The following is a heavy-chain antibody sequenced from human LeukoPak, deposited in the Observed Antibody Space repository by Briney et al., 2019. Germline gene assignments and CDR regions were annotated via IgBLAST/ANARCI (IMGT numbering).Heavy chain of an antibody. J-gene: IGHJ4*02. V-gene: IGHV4-34*01. CDR1: GGSISSYY. Sequence: SETLSLTCTVSGGSISSYYWSWIRQPPGKGLEWIGEINHSGSTNYNPSLKSRVTISVDTSKNQFSLKLSSVTAADTAVYYCASYGSGSYYNRDYWGQGTLVTVSS. D-gene: IGHD3-10*01. CDR2: INHSGST. CDR3: ASYGSGSYYNRDY.